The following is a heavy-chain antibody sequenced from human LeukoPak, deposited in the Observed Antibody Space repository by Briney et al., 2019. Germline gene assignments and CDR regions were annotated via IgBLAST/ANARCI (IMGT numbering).Heavy chain of an antibody. J-gene: IGHJ4*02. CDR3: ARQRITAAGILDY. CDR1: GVSISSYY. V-gene: IGHV4-59*08. CDR2: IYYSGNT. Sequence: SETLSLTCTLSGVSISSYYWSSIRQPPGPGLEWMGDIYYSGNTNSNPSLKRRVPISIDTSKTQFSLKLSSVTAADTAVYYCARQRITAAGILDYWGQGTLVTVSS. D-gene: IGHD6-13*01.